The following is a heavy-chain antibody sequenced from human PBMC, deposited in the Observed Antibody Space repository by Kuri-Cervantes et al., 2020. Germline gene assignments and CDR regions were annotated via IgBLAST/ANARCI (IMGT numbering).Heavy chain of an antibody. CDR2: ISASDGAT. D-gene: IGHD2-15*01. Sequence: GESLKISCTVSGFTFGEYGLNWVRQAPGKGLEWVSVISASDGATFYADSVKGRFTISRDNSKNTLYLQMNSLGDEDTDVYYCEKDPSPVYCSGGGCYQAWGQGTLVTVSS. CDR1: GFTFGEYG. CDR3: EKDPSPVYCSGGGCYQA. V-gene: IGHV3-23*01. J-gene: IGHJ5*02.